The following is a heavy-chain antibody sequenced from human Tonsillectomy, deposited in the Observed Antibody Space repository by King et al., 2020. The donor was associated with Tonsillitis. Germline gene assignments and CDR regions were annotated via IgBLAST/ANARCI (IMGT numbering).Heavy chain of an antibody. V-gene: IGHV3-49*04. D-gene: IGHD6-19*01. J-gene: IGHJ4*02. CDR2: IRSKAYGGTT. CDR1: GFTFGDYA. CDR3: TRYSSGWYFFDY. Sequence: VQLVESGGGLVQPGRSLRLSCTASGFTFGDYAMSWVRQAPGKGLEWVGFIRSKAYGGTTEYAASVKGRFTISRDDSKSIAYLQMNSLKTEDTAVYYCTRYSSGWYFFDYWGQGTLVTVSS.